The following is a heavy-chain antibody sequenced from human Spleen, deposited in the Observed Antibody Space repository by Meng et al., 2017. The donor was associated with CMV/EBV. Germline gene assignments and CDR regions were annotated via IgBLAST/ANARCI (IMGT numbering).Heavy chain of an antibody. Sequence: QWGRWRFNPSEPPSLTGAVHWGSFRCYYWGWIPQPPGKGLEWIGEINHSGSTNYNPSLKSRVTISVDTSKNQFSLNLGSVTAADTAVYYCARDRGSSGGCDFWGQGTLVTVSS. CDR1: WGSFRCYY. V-gene: IGHV4-34*01. D-gene: IGHD6-25*01. CDR3: ARDRGSSGGCDF. CDR2: INHSGST. J-gene: IGHJ4*02.